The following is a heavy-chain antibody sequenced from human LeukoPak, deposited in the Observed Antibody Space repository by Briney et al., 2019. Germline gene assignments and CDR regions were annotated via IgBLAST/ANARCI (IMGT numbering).Heavy chain of an antibody. J-gene: IGHJ4*02. D-gene: IGHD3-22*01. CDR2: ICYSEST. CDR3: ARDANLYYYDSSGYYWSYFDY. V-gene: IGHV4-59*01. CDR1: GGSISSYY. Sequence: SETLSLTCTVSGGSISSYYWSWIRQPPGKGLEWIGYICYSESTNYNPSLKSRVTISVDTSKNQFSLKLSSVTAADTAVYYCARDANLYYYDSSGYYWSYFDYWGQGTLVTVSS.